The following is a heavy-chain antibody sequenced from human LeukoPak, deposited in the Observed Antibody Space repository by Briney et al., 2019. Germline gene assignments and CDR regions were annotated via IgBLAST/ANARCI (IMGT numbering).Heavy chain of an antibody. D-gene: IGHD4-11*01. J-gene: IGHJ3*02. CDR1: GYSFTSYW. Sequence: GESLKISCKGSGYSFTSYWIGWVRQMPGKGLEWMGIIYPGDSDTRYSPSFQGQVTISADRSINTAYLQWTSLKASDTAMYYCARQLTTLRGFDIWGQGTMVTASS. CDR2: IYPGDSDT. V-gene: IGHV5-51*01. CDR3: ARQLTTLRGFDI.